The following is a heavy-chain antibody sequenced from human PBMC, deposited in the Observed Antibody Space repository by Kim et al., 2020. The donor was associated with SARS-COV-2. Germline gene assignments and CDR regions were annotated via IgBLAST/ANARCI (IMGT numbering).Heavy chain of an antibody. D-gene: IGHD4-17*01. CDR1: GYTFTGYY. Sequence: ASVKVSCKASGYTFTGYYMHWVRQAPGQGLEWMGRINPNSGGTNYAQKFQGRVTMTRDTSISTAYMELSRLRSDDTAVYYCAREDYGDYDFDYWGQGTLVTVSS. CDR3: AREDYGDYDFDY. V-gene: IGHV1-2*06. CDR2: INPNSGGT. J-gene: IGHJ4*02.